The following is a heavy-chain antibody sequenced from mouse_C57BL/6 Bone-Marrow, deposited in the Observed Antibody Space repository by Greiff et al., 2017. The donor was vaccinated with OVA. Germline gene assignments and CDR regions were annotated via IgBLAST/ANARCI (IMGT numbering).Heavy chain of an antibody. D-gene: IGHD1-1*01. Sequence: VQLQESGAELVRPGASVTLSCKASGYTFTDYEMHWVKQTPVHGLEWIGAIDPETGGTAYNQKFKGKAILTADKSSSTAYMELRSLTSEDSAVYYCTRSGGSSYDAMDYWGQGTSVTVSS. V-gene: IGHV1-15*01. CDR3: TRSGGSSYDAMDY. J-gene: IGHJ4*01. CDR2: IDPETGGT. CDR1: GYTFTDYE.